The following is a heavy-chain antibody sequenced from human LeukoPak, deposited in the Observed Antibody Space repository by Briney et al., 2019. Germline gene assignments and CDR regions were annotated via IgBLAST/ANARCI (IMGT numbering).Heavy chain of an antibody. CDR2: TYYRSKWYN. CDR1: GDSVSINSAA. V-gene: IGHV6-1*01. J-gene: IGHJ4*02. D-gene: IGHD3-22*01. Sequence: SQTLSLTCAISGDSVSINSAAWNWITQSPSRGLGWLGRTYYRSKWYNDYALSVKSRITINPDTSKNQFSLQLNSVAPEDTAVYYCARDLYDTIAFDYWGQGTLVTVSS. CDR3: ARDLYDTIAFDY.